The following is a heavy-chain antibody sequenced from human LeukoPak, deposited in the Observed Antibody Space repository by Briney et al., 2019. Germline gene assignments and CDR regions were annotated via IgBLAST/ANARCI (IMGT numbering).Heavy chain of an antibody. D-gene: IGHD6-13*01. CDR2: ISGYNGNT. Sequence: ASVKVSCKASGYTFSSYGISWVRQAPGQGLEWMGWISGYNGNTNYAQKLQGRVTMTTDTSTSTAYMELRSLRSDDTAVYYCATGVAAAGVTPNYFDYWGQGTLVTVSS. J-gene: IGHJ4*02. CDR3: ATGVAAAGVTPNYFDY. V-gene: IGHV1-18*01. CDR1: GYTFSSYG.